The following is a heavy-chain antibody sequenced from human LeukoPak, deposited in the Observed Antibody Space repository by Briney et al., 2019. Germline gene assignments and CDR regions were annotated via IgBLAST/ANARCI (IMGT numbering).Heavy chain of an antibody. J-gene: IGHJ4*02. D-gene: IGHD3-22*01. CDR1: GYSFTSYW. Sequence: GESLMISCKGSGYSFTSYWISWVRQMPGKGLEWMGRIDPSDFYTNYSPSFQGHVTISADKSISTAYLQWSSLKASDTAMYYCARQGPPYDSSGYYQGVVDYWGQGTLVTVSS. CDR2: IDPSDFYT. CDR3: ARQGPPYDSSGYYQGVVDY. V-gene: IGHV5-10-1*01.